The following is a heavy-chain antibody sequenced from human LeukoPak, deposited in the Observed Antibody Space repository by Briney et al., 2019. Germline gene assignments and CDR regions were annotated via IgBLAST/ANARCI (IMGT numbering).Heavy chain of an antibody. Sequence: GGSLRLSCAASGFTFSSYAMHWVRQAPGKGLEWVAVISYDGSNKYYADSVKGRFTISRDNAKNSLYLQMNSLRAEDTAVYYCARDVGYYDTPSDFDLWGRGTLVTVSS. D-gene: IGHD3-22*01. V-gene: IGHV3-30-3*01. CDR1: GFTFSSYA. J-gene: IGHJ2*01. CDR2: ISYDGSNK. CDR3: ARDVGYYDTPSDFDL.